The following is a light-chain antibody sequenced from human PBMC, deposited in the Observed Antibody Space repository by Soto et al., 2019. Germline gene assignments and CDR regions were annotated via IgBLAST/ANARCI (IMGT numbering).Light chain of an antibody. Sequence: QSVLPQPPSVSPAPGQKVTISCSGSSSNIRNNYVSWYQQLPGTSPKLLIYDNNKRPSGIPDRFSGSKSGTSATLGITGLQTGDEADYYCGAWDSSLSGGVFGGGTKLTVL. V-gene: IGLV1-51*01. CDR3: GAWDSSLSGGV. CDR2: DNN. CDR1: SSNIRNNY. J-gene: IGLJ2*01.